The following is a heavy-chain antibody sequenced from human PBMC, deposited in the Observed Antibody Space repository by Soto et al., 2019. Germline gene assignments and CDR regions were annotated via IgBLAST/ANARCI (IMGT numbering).Heavy chain of an antibody. J-gene: IGHJ3*02. CDR1: GGSISSYY. Sequence: PSETLSLTCTVSGGSISSYYWSWIRQPPGKGLEWNGYIYYSGSTNYNPSLKRRDTITIDTSKNQFSLKLSSVTAADTAEYYSAGVPLRGYSGYDLDDAFDIWGQGTMVTVSS. CDR2: IYYSGST. V-gene: IGHV4-59*01. D-gene: IGHD5-12*01. CDR3: AGVPLRGYSGYDLDDAFDI.